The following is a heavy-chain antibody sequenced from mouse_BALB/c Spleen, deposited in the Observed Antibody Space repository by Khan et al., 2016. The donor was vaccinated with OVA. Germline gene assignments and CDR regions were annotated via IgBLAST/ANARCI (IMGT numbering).Heavy chain of an antibody. V-gene: IGHV1S29*02. CDR1: GYTFTDYN. J-gene: IGHJ3*01. Sequence: VQLKESGPELVKPGASVKISCKASGYTFTDYNMDWVKQSHGESLEWIGYIYPNSGGTGYNQKFKTKATLTVAIYSSTAYIELRSLTSEDSAVYYCTRSGYGSFAFWGQGTLVTVSA. D-gene: IGHD1-2*01. CDR2: IYPNSGGT. CDR3: TRSGYGSFAF.